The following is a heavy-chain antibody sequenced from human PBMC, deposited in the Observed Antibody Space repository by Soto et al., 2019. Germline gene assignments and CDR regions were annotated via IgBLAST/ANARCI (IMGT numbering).Heavy chain of an antibody. Sequence: GASVKVSCKASGGTFSSYAISWVRQAPGQGLEWMGGIIPIFGTANYAQKFQGRVTITADESTSTAYMELSSLRSEDTAVYYCARTYGDYENWFDPWGQGTLVTVSS. D-gene: IGHD4-17*01. CDR1: GGTFSSYA. CDR3: ARTYGDYENWFDP. J-gene: IGHJ5*02. CDR2: IIPIFGTA. V-gene: IGHV1-69*13.